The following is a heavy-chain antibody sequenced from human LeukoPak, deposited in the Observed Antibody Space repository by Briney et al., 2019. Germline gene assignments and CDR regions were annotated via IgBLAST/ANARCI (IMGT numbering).Heavy chain of an antibody. CDR2: ISSSSSYI. Sequence: KAGGSLRLSCAASGFTFSSYSMNWVRQAPGKGLEWVSSISSSSSYIYYADSVKGRFTISRDDAKNSLYLQMNSLRAEDTAVYYCARAATSYGSGSYYNGYYFEYWGQGTLVTVSS. J-gene: IGHJ4*02. CDR3: ARAATSYGSGSYYNGYYFEY. D-gene: IGHD3-10*01. CDR1: GFTFSSYS. V-gene: IGHV3-21*01.